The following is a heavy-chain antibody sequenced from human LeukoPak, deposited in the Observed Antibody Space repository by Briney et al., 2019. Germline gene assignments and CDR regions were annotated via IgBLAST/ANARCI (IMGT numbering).Heavy chain of an antibody. V-gene: IGHV3-7*03. J-gene: IGHJ4*02. CDR3: ARSIMGGGAFDY. CDR2: IKEDGSEK. Sequence: PGGSLRLSCAASGFTFSSYWLNWVRQTPGKGLEWVANIKEDGSEKYHVDSVKGRFTISRDNAKSSLYLQMTSLRAEDTALYYCARSIMGGGAFDYWGQGTQVTVSS. D-gene: IGHD3-10*01. CDR1: GFTFSSYW.